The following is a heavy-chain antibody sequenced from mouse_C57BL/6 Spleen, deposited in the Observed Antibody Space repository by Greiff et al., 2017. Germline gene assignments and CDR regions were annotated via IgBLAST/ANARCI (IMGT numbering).Heavy chain of an antibody. CDR1: GYTFTSYW. V-gene: IGHV1-61*01. CDR3: ARAGLRHYYAMSY. CDR2: IYPSDSDT. J-gene: IGHJ4*01. D-gene: IGHD2-4*01. Sequence: QVQLQQPGAELVRPGSSVKLSCKASGYTFTSYWMDWVKQRPGQGLEWIGNIYPSDSDTHYNQKFKDKATLTVDKSSSTAYMQLSSLTSEYSAVYYCARAGLRHYYAMSYWGQGTSVTGSS.